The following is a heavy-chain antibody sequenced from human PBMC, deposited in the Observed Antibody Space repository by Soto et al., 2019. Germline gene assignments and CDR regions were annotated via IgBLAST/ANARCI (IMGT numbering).Heavy chain of an antibody. CDR3: AKMLTMVRGVTGLRDFDF. Sequence: EVQLLEAGGNLIQPGGSLRLSCAASGFTFSSYAVSWVRQASGQGLEWLSAISGPGATIYYADSVKGRFTISRDNSKNTLYLQMNSLTAEDTAVYYCAKMLTMVRGVTGLRDFDFWGQGTLVTVSS. J-gene: IGHJ4*02. CDR2: ISGPGATI. D-gene: IGHD3-10*01. V-gene: IGHV3-23*01. CDR1: GFTFSSYA.